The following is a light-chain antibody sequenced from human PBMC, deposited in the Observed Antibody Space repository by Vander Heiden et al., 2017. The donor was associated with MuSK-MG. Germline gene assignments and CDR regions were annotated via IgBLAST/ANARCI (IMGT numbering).Light chain of an antibody. V-gene: IGKV3-20*01. J-gene: IGKJ3*01. Sequence: EIVLTQSPRTLSLSPGERATLSCRASLSVSSSYLAWYQQQPGQAPRLLINGASSRATGIPERCSGSGSGTDFTITISSLEPEDFAVYYCQQYGSAPLFTFGPGTKVDIK. CDR1: LSVSSSY. CDR2: GAS. CDR3: QQYGSAPLFT.